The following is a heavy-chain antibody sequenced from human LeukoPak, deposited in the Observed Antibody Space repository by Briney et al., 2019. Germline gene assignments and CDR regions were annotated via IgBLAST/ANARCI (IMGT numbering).Heavy chain of an antibody. V-gene: IGHV3-33*01. J-gene: IGHJ4*02. CDR1: GFTFSSYG. Sequence: GRSLRLSCAASGFTFSSYGMHWVRQAPGKGLEWVAVIWYDGSNKYYADSVKGRFTISRDNSKNTLHLQMNSLRAEDTAVYYCARDTAMADYWGQGTLVTVSS. CDR3: ARDTAMADY. D-gene: IGHD5-18*01. CDR2: IWYDGSNK.